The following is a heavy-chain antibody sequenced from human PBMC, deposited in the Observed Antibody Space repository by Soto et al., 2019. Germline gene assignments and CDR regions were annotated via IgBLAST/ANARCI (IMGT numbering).Heavy chain of an antibody. D-gene: IGHD3-22*01. CDR1: GGTFSSYA. J-gene: IGHJ4*02. V-gene: IGHV1-69*13. Sequence: SVKVSCKASGGTFSSYAISWVRQAPGQGLEWMGGIIPIFGTANYAQKFQGRVTITADESTSTAYMELSSLRSEDTAVYYCARDHYYDSSGYPTLFDYWGQGTQVTVSS. CDR3: ARDHYYDSSGYPTLFDY. CDR2: IIPIFGTA.